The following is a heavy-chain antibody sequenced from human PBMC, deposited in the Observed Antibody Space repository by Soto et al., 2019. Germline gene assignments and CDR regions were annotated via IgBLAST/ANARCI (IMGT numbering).Heavy chain of an antibody. J-gene: IGHJ5*02. CDR2: ISAYNGNT. Sequence: GASVKVSCKASGYTFTSYGISWVRQAPGQGLEWMGWISAYNGNTNYAQKLQGRVTMTTDTSTSTAYMELRSLRSDDTAVYYCARARGDSSGYYLSSPFRFDPWGQGTLVTVSS. V-gene: IGHV1-18*01. D-gene: IGHD3-22*01. CDR3: ARARGDSSGYYLSSPFRFDP. CDR1: GYTFTSYG.